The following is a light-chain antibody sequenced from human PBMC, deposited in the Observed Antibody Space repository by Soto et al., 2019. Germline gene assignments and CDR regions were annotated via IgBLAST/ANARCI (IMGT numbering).Light chain of an antibody. CDR2: DAS. V-gene: IGKV1-5*01. CDR3: QHYGGMWT. Sequence: DIQMTQSPSTLSASVVDRVTITCRASQSITNRLAWYQQKPGKAPKVLIYDASNLEYGVPSRFSGSGFGTEFILTISSLQPDDFATYWCQHYGGMWTFGQGTKVDI. J-gene: IGKJ1*01. CDR1: QSITNR.